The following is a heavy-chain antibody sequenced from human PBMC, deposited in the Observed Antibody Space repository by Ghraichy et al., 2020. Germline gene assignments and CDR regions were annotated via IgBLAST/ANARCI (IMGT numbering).Heavy chain of an antibody. CDR3: ARAENYGSWSGYFFDS. V-gene: IGHV4-4*07. J-gene: IGHJ4*02. CDR2: MYTSGST. D-gene: IGHD3-3*01. CDR1: AGFSNNYY. Sequence: SETLSLTCTISAGFSNNYYWTWIRQPAGKGLEWIGRMYTSGSTNYNPSLLGRVTMSVDTSKNQFSLKLRSVTAADTAVYYCARAENYGSWSGYFFDSWGQGSLVAVSS.